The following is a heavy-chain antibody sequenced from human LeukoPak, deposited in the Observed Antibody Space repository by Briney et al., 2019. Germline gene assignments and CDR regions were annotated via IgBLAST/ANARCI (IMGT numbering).Heavy chain of an antibody. J-gene: IGHJ6*03. CDR1: GGSISSGIYY. CDR2: IYTSEST. D-gene: IGHD4-17*01. CDR3: ARTRPVTISYYMDV. V-gene: IGHV4-61*02. Sequence: PSETLSLTCPVSGGSISSGIYYWSWIRQPAGKGLEWIGRIYTSESTNYNPSLKSRVTISVDTSKNQFSLKLSSVTAADTGVYYCARTRPVTISYYMDVWGKGTTVTISS.